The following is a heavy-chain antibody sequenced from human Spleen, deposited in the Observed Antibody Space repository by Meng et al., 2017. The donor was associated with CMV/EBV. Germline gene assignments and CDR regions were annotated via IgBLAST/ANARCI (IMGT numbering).Heavy chain of an antibody. V-gene: IGHV4-39*07. J-gene: IGHJ5*02. CDR3: ARASDIVVVPAAMGWFDP. Sequence: GSLRLSCSVSGGSISNRFYYWGWVRQPPGKGLEWIVSIHYSGSTYYNPSLKSRVTISVDTSKNQFSLKLSSVTAADTAVYYCARASDIVVVPAAMGWFDPWGQGTLVTVSS. CDR2: IHYSGST. D-gene: IGHD2-2*01. CDR1: GGSISNRFYY.